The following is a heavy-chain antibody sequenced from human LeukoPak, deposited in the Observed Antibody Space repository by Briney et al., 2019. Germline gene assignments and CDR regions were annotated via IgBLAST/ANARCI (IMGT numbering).Heavy chain of an antibody. D-gene: IGHD1-20*01. CDR2: MNPNSGNT. Sequence: ASVKVSCKASGYTFTRYHINWVRQATGQGLEGMGWMNPNSGNTGYAQKFQGRVTITRSTSISTAYMELSSLRSEDTAMYYCAREGGGITGTTGVVDYWGQGTLVTVSS. CDR1: GYTFTRYH. CDR3: AREGGGITGTTGVVDY. V-gene: IGHV1-8*03. J-gene: IGHJ4*02.